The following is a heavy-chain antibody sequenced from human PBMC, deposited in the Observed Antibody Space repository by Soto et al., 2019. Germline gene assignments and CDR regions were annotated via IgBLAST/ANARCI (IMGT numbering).Heavy chain of an antibody. J-gene: IGHJ4*02. Sequence: EVQLVETGGGLIQPGGSLRLSCAASGFTVSSNYMSWVRQAPGKVLEWVSVIYSGGSTYYADSVKGRFTISRDNSKNTLYLQMNSLRAEDTAVYYCASLSGSYYYDYWGQGTLVTVSS. CDR2: IYSGGST. CDR3: ASLSGSYYYDY. V-gene: IGHV3-53*02. D-gene: IGHD1-26*01. CDR1: GFTVSSNY.